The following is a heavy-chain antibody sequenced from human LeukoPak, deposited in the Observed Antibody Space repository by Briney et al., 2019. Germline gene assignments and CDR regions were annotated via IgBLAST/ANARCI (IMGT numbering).Heavy chain of an antibody. D-gene: IGHD1-26*01. J-gene: IGHJ4*02. Sequence: GGSLRLSCAASGFTFSSYAMSWVRQAPGKGLEWVSAISGSGGSTYYADSVKGRFTISRDNSKSTLYLQMNSLRAEDTAVYYCAKFSFWYGSIVGATTPFDYWGQGTLVTVSS. CDR1: GFTFSSYA. V-gene: IGHV3-23*01. CDR3: AKFSFWYGSIVGATTPFDY. CDR2: ISGSGGST.